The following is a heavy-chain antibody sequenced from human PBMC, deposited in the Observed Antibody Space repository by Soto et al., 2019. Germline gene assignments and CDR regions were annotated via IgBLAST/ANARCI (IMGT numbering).Heavy chain of an antibody. V-gene: IGHV4-31*03. CDR1: GAALNSGNYY. CDR2: IYVTGAV. CDR3: ARLRIATNNYKWFDP. J-gene: IGHJ5*02. Sequence: PWEALSLTCSVSGAALNSGNYYWSWIRQVPGKGLEWIGHIYVTGAVDYNPSLRDRITISQDTSERQFSLNLRLVTAADTAVYYCARLRIATNNYKWFDPWGQGTLVPVSS. D-gene: IGHD2-21*01.